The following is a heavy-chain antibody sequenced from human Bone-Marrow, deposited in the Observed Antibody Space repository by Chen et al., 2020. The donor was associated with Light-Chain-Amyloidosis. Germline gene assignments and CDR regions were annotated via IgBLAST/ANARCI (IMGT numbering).Heavy chain of an antibody. CDR3: ARRRDGYNFDY. D-gene: IGHD5-12*01. Sequence: EVQLEQSGPEVKKPGESLKISCTGSGYTFPNYWIGWVRQMPGKGLEWMGVIYPDDSDARYSPSFEGQVTISADKSNTTAYLQWRSLKASDTAMYYCARRRDGYNFDYWGQGTLVTVSS. J-gene: IGHJ4*02. CDR1: GYTFPNYW. CDR2: IYPDDSDA. V-gene: IGHV5-51*01.